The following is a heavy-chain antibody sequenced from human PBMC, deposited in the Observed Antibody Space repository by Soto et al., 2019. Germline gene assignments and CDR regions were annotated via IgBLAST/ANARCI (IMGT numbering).Heavy chain of an antibody. J-gene: IGHJ3*02. CDR1: GDSVSSNSAA. V-gene: IGHV6-1*01. D-gene: IGHD3-22*01. CDR2: TYYRSKWYN. Sequence: SRTLSLPCAISGDSVSSNSAAWNWIRQSPSRGLEWLGRTYYRSKWYNDYAVSVKSRITINPDTSKNQFSLQLNSVTPEDTAVYYCARADFITMIVVVTPGAFDIWGQGTMVTVSS. CDR3: ARADFITMIVVVTPGAFDI.